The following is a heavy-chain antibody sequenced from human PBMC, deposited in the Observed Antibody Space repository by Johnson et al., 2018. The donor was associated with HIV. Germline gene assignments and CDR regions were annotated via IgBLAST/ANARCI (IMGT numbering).Heavy chain of an antibody. CDR2: IRYDGSNK. V-gene: IGHV3-30*02. Sequence: QVQLVESGGGVVQPGGSLRLSCAASGFSFSSYGMYWVRQAPGKGLEWVAFIRYDGSNKYYAASVKGRFTTSRDNPKNTLYLQMNSLRAEDTAIYYCAKDRQPANYGAFDVWGQVTMVTVSS. CDR3: AKDRQPANYGAFDV. CDR1: GFSFSSYG. D-gene: IGHD3-10*01. J-gene: IGHJ3*01.